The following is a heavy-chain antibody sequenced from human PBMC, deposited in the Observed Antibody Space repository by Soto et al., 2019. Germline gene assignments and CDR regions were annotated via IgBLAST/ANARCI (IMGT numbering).Heavy chain of an antibody. D-gene: IGHD2-2*01. Sequence: KPSETLSLTCTVSGGSISSYYWSWIRQPPGKGLEWIGYIYYSGSTNYNPSLKSRVTISVDTSKNQFSLKLSSVTAADTAVYYCARQGWWVPAATAYYYYYMDVWGKGTTVTVSS. V-gene: IGHV4-59*08. J-gene: IGHJ6*03. CDR2: IYYSGST. CDR1: GGSISSYY. CDR3: ARQGWWVPAATAYYYYYMDV.